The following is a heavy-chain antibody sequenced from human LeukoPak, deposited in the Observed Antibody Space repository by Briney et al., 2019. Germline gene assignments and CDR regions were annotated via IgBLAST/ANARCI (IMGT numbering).Heavy chain of an antibody. CDR2: INPNSGGT. CDR3: ARGYCSGGSCYSVENWFDP. D-gene: IGHD2-15*01. J-gene: IGHJ5*02. V-gene: IGHV1-2*06. Sequence: GASVKVSCKAAGYTFTGYYMFWVRQAPGQGLEWIGRINPNSGGTNYAQKFQGRVTMTRDTSISTAYMELGRLRSDDTAVYYCARGYCSGGSCYSVENWFDPWGQGTLVTVSS. CDR1: GYTFTGYY.